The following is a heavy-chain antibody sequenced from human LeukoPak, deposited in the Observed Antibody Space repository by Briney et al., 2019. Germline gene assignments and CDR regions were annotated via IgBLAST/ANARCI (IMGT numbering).Heavy chain of an antibody. V-gene: IGHV3-21*01. Sequence: GGSLRLSCAASGFSISSYSMNWVRQAPGKGLEWVSSISSSSSYIYYADSVKGRFTISRDNAKNSLYLQMNSLRAEDTAVYYCARDPSVSVWCPDGAFDIWGQGTMVTVSS. CDR3: ARDPSVSVWCPDGAFDI. CDR2: ISSSSSYI. D-gene: IGHD3-16*01. J-gene: IGHJ3*02. CDR1: GFSISSYS.